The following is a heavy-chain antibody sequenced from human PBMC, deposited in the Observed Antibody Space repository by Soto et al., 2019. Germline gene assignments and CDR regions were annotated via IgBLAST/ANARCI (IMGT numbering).Heavy chain of an antibody. D-gene: IGHD4-17*01. Sequence: EVQLLESGGGLVQPGGSLRLSCAASGFTFTTYAMSLVRQAPGKGLEWVSGISSSGDIPYYADSVKGRFTISRDQSKKTVYLQMNSLRAEDTAVYYCAKVNSIVGDGDHDYWGQGTLVSVSS. J-gene: IGHJ4*02. CDR2: ISSSGDIP. CDR3: AKVNSIVGDGDHDY. CDR1: GFTFTTYA. V-gene: IGHV3-23*01.